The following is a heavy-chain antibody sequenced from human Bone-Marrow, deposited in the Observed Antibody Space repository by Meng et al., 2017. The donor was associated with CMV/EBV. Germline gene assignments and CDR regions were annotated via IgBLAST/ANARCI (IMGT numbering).Heavy chain of an antibody. Sequence: SETLSLTCTVSGGSISSSSYYWGWIRQPPGKGLEWIGSIYYSGSTYYNPSLKSRVTISVDTSKNQFSLKLSSVTAADTAVYYCARDQQLQAFDIWGQGTMVTASS. J-gene: IGHJ3*02. V-gene: IGHV4-39*07. CDR3: ARDQQLQAFDI. D-gene: IGHD5-18*01. CDR2: IYYSGST. CDR1: GGSISSSSYY.